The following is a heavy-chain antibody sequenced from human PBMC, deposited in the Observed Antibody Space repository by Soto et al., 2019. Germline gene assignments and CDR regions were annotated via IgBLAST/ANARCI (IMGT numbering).Heavy chain of an antibody. D-gene: IGHD2-2*01. CDR1: GITFSSYG. J-gene: IGHJ6*02. V-gene: IGHV3-30*18. CDR3: AKVPAIVLVPAAMNYYYGMDV. Sequence: GRCLRLTSVASGITFSSYGMHWVRQAPSKGLERVAVISYDGSNKYYADSVKGRFTISRDNSKNTLYLQMNSLRAEDTAVYYCAKVPAIVLVPAAMNYYYGMDVWGQGTTVTVSS. CDR2: ISYDGSNK.